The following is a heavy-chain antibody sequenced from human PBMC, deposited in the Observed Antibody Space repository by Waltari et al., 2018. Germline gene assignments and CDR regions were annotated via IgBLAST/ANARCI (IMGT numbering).Heavy chain of an antibody. V-gene: IGHV4-39*01. CDR3: ASQGYSYAYDRYGMDV. Sequence: QLQLQESGPGLVTPAETLSLTCTVSSDSISSSSYYWGWIRQPPGKGLEWIGSIYYRGSTYYNPSLKSRVTISVDTSKNQFSLKLSSVTAADTAVYYCASQGYSYAYDRYGMDVWGQGTTVTVSS. J-gene: IGHJ6*02. CDR1: SDSISSSSYY. CDR2: IYYRGST. D-gene: IGHD5-18*01.